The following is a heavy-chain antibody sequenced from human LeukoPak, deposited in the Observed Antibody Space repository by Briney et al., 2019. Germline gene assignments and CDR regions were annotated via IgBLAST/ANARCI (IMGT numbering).Heavy chain of an antibody. CDR2: IYYSGST. CDR1: GGSLSSGGYY. Sequence: SETLSLTCTVSGGSLSSGGYYWSWIRQHPGKGLEWIGYIYYSGSTYYNPSLKSRVTISVDTSKNQFSLKLSSVTAADTAVYYCARGTAMVRYYYGMDVWGQGTTVTVSS. CDR3: ARGTAMVRYYYGMDV. D-gene: IGHD5-18*01. J-gene: IGHJ6*02. V-gene: IGHV4-31*03.